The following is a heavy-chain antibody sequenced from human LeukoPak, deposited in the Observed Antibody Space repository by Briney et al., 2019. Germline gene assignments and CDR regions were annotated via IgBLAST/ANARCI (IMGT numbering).Heavy chain of an antibody. J-gene: IGHJ4*02. CDR3: ARDPSRSDSSGYCDY. V-gene: IGHV3-21*01. CDR2: ISSSSDYI. D-gene: IGHD3-22*01. CDR1: GFTFSSYN. Sequence: GSLRLSCAASGFTFSSYNMNWVRQAPGKGLEWVSSISSSSDYIYYADSVKGRFTISRDSATNSLYLQMNSLRAEDTAVYYCARDPSRSDSSGYCDYWGQGTLVTVSS.